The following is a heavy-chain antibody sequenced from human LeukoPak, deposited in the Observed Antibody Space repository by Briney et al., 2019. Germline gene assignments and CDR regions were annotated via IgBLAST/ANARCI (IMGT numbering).Heavy chain of an antibody. CDR2: IYSGGST. D-gene: IGHD1-26*01. V-gene: IGHV3-66*01. CDR3: ASGIRAFDY. CDR1: GFTVSTTY. Sequence: GGSLRLSCAASGFTVSTTYMNWVRQAPGKGLEWVSVIYSGGSTYFADSLKGRFTISRDNSKNTLYLQMNNLRAEDTAVYYCASGIRAFDYWGQGALVTVSS. J-gene: IGHJ4*02.